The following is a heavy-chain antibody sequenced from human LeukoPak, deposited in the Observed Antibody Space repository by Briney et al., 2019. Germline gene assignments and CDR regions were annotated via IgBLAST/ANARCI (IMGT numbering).Heavy chain of an antibody. CDR2: IGTAGDT. V-gene: IGHV3-13*01. D-gene: IGHD6-13*01. CDR1: GFTFSSYD. CDR3: ATRPDIAAAGPGWFDP. Sequence: GGSLRLSCAASGFTFSSYDMHWVRQVTGKGLEWVSVIGTAGDTYYPDSVKGRFTISRENAKNSLYLQMNSLRAGDTAVYYCATRPDIAAAGPGWFDPWGQGTLVTVSS. J-gene: IGHJ5*02.